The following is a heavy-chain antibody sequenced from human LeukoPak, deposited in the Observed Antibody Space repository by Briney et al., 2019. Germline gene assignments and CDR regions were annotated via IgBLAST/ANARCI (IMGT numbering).Heavy chain of an antibody. Sequence: SETLSLTCTVSGDSISSSFCYWGWIRQPPGKGLEWIGSIYSSGSTYYNPSLKSRVTISVDTSKNQFSLKLTSVTAADTAVYYCAREGTESQTVAFDIWGQGTMVTVSS. CDR1: GDSISSSFCY. D-gene: IGHD1-1*01. CDR2: IYSSGST. V-gene: IGHV4-39*07. J-gene: IGHJ3*02. CDR3: AREGTESQTVAFDI.